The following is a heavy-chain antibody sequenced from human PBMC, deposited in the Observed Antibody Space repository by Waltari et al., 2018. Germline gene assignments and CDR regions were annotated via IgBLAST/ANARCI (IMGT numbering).Heavy chain of an antibody. CDR1: GGSISSYY. J-gene: IGHJ6*03. V-gene: IGHV4-4*07. CDR2: IYTSGST. CDR3: ARGAYCGGDCSYYMDV. D-gene: IGHD2-21*01. Sequence: QVQLQESGPGLVKPSETLSLTCTVSGGSISSYYWSWIRQPAGKGLERIGRIYTSGSTNYNPSLKSRVTMSVDTSKNQFSLKLSSVTAADTAVYYCARGAYCGGDCSYYMDVWGKGTTVTVSS.